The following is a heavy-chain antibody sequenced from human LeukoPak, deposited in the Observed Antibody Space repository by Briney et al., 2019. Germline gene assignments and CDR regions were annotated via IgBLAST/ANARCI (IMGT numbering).Heavy chain of an antibody. D-gene: IGHD3-10*01. CDR2: IYYSGST. CDR1: GGSISSYY. Sequence: SETLSLTCTVSGGSISSYYWNWIRQPPGKGLEWIGYIYYSGSTNYNPSLKSRVTISVDTSKNQFSLNLTSVTAADTAVYYCARDRYGSGLGPWGQGTLVTVSS. V-gene: IGHV4-59*12. CDR3: ARDRYGSGLGP. J-gene: IGHJ5*02.